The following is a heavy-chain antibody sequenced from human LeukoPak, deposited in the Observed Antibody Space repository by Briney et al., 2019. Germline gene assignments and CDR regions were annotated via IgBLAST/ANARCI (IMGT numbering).Heavy chain of an antibody. J-gene: IGHJ5*02. CDR2: IYTSGST. V-gene: IGHV4-4*09. CDR1: GGSISSYY. D-gene: IGHD6-6*01. CDR3: ARRIVYSSSSNWFDP. Sequence: SETLSLTCTVSGGSISSYYWSWIRQPPGKGLEWIGYIYTSGSTNYNPSLKSRVTISVDTSKNQFSLKLSSVTAADTAVYYCARRIVYSSSSNWFDPWGQGTLVTV.